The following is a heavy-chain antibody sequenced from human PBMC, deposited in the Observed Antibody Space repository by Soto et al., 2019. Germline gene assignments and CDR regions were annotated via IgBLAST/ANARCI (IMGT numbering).Heavy chain of an antibody. J-gene: IGHJ6*03. D-gene: IGHD3-10*01. CDR1: GGIFTNYT. CDR2: VIPFLDLS. CDR3: ASSKVRGVDGYSYMDV. V-gene: IGHV1-69*02. Sequence: QVQLVQSGAEVKKPGSSVKVSCRASGGIFTNYTISWVRQAPGQGLEWMGRVIPFLDLSTYAPKFQDRVTITADKSTNTAYVELSSLRSEDTAVYYCASSKVRGVDGYSYMDVWGKGTAVTVSS.